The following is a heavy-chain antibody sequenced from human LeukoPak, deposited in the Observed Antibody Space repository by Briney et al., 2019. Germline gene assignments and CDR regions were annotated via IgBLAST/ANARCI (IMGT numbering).Heavy chain of an antibody. Sequence: SETLSLTCTVSGYSISSGYYWSWIRQPPGKGLEWIGEINHSGSTNYNPSLKSRVTISVDTSKNQFSLKLSSVTAADTAVYYCARGATHYGIWFDPWGQGTLVTVSS. CDR1: GYSISSGYY. V-gene: IGHV4-38-2*02. J-gene: IGHJ5*02. D-gene: IGHD4-17*01. CDR3: ARGATHYGIWFDP. CDR2: INHSGST.